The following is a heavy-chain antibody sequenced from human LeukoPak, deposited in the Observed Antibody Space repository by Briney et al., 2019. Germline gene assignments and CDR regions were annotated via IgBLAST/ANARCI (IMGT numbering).Heavy chain of an antibody. Sequence: PSETLSLTCAVYGGSFSGYYWSWIRQPPGKGLEWIGEINHSGSTNYNPSLKSRVTISVDTSKNQFSLKLSSVTAADTAVYYCARDDLSTSTLQIRGYYYYYGMDVWGQGTTVTVSS. CDR3: ARDDLSTSTLQIRGYYYYYGMDV. J-gene: IGHJ6*02. CDR2: INHSGST. CDR1: GGSFSGYY. V-gene: IGHV4-34*01. D-gene: IGHD5/OR15-5a*01.